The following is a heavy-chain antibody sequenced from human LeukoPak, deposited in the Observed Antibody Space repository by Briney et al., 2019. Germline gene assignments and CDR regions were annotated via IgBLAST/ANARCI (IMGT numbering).Heavy chain of an antibody. CDR3: AKDRFPATAIASFDY. CDR1: GFTFSSYG. V-gene: IGHV3-23*01. CDR2: ISGSGGST. J-gene: IGHJ4*02. Sequence: GGTLRLSCAASGFTFSSYGMSWVRQAPGKGLEWVSAISGSGGSTYYADSVKGRFTISRDNSKNTLYLQMNSLRAEDRAVYYCAKDRFPATAIASFDYWGQGTLVTVSS. D-gene: IGHD2-2*02.